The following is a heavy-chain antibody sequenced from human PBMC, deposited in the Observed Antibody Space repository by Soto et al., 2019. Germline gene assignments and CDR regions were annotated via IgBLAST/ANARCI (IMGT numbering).Heavy chain of an antibody. D-gene: IGHD2-2*01. CDR2: ISYDGRNK. CDR1: GFTFRNYG. V-gene: IGHV3-30*18. CDR3: AKDRGVVVQTAKNQYGMDV. Sequence: PGGSLRLSCAASGFTFRNYGMHWVRQAPGKGLEWVAVISYDGRNKYYADSVKGRFTISRDNSKNTLYLQVNSLRAEDTAVYNCAKDRGVVVQTAKNQYGMDVWGQGTTVTVSS. J-gene: IGHJ6*02.